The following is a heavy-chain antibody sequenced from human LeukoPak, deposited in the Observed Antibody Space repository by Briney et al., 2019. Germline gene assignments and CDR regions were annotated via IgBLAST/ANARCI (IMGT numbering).Heavy chain of an antibody. CDR1: GGSFSTYY. D-gene: IGHD5-12*01. V-gene: IGHV4-34*01. J-gene: IGHJ4*02. CDR3: ACAIPPGGYDF. Sequence: SETLSLTCAVYGGSFSTYYWSWIRQPPGKGLEWIGEMNHGGGTNYNPSLKNRVTISVDTSKKWFSLKLNSVTAADTAVYYCACAIPPGGYDFWGQGTLVTVSS. CDR2: MNHGGGT.